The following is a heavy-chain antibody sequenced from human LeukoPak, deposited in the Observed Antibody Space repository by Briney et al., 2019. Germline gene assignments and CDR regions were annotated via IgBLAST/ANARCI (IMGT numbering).Heavy chain of an antibody. CDR1: GGTFSSYA. CDR3: ARSLAVDGTRAY. CDR2: MNPLSGNT. J-gene: IGHJ4*02. Sequence: ASVKVSCKASGGTFSSYAISWVRQAPGQGLEWMGWMNPLSGNTGYAQKFQGRVTMTRDTSTGTAYMELSSLRSEDTAVYYCARSLAVDGTRAYWGQGTSVTVSS. D-gene: IGHD6-19*01. V-gene: IGHV1-8*02.